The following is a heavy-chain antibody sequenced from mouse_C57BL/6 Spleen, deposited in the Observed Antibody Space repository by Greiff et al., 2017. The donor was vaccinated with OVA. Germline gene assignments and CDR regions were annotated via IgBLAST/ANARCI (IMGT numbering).Heavy chain of an antibody. CDR2: IHPNSGST. CDR1: GYTFTSYW. V-gene: IGHV1-64*01. J-gene: IGHJ3*01. Sequence: QVQLQQPGAELVKPGASVKLSCKASGYTFTSYWMHWVKQRPGQGLEWIGMIHPNSGSTNYNEKFKSKATLTVDKSSSTAYMQLSSLTSEDSAVYYCARAGNFEGAWFAYWGQGTLVTVSA. CDR3: ARAGNFEGAWFAY.